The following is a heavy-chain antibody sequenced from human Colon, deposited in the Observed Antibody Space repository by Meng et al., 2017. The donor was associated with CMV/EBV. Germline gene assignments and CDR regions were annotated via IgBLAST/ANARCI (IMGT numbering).Heavy chain of an antibody. J-gene: IGHJ3*02. CDR1: GGSISGGSISTYY. D-gene: IGHD2-2*01. CDR3: ARELAGQPPNTYDI. V-gene: IGHV4-61*01. Sequence: SETLSLTCTVSGGSISGGSISTYYWTWMRQSPGKGLEYIGYIYYSGSTNYNYNPFLKSRVTIAVDTSKNQVSLKLRSVTAADTAGYYCARELAGQPPNTYDIWGQGTMVTVSS. CDR2: IYYSGST.